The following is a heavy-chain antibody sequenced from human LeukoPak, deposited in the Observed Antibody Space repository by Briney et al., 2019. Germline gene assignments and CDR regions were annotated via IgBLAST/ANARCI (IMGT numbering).Heavy chain of an antibody. CDR2: INHSGST. CDR3: ARESYYDSSGYSHDAFDI. V-gene: IGHV4-34*01. D-gene: IGHD3-22*01. J-gene: IGHJ3*02. Sequence: SETLSLTCAVYGGSFSGYYWSWIRQPPGKGLEWIGEINHSGSTNYNPSLKSRVTISVDTSKNQFSLKLSSVTAADTAIYYCARESYYDSSGYSHDAFDIWGQGTMVTVSS. CDR1: GGSFSGYY.